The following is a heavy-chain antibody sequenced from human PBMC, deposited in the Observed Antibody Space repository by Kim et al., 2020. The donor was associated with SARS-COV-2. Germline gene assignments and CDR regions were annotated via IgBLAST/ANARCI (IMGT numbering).Heavy chain of an antibody. CDR1: GFSLSTSGVG. Sequence: SGPTLVNPTQTPTLTCTFSGFSLSTSGVGVGWIRQPPGKALDWLALIYWDDDERYSPYLRTRLTITKDTSKNQVVLTMTNMDHVDTATYYCVHIQDRLFDFWGQGTLVTVSS. J-gene: IGHJ4*02. CDR3: VHIQDRLFDF. CDR2: IYWDDDE. V-gene: IGHV2-5*02. D-gene: IGHD4-17*01.